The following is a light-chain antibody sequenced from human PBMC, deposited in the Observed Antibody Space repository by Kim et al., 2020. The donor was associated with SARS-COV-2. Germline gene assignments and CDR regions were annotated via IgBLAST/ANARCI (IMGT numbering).Light chain of an antibody. CDR2: EVS. CDR1: QSLLKSNGHTY. CDR3: MQGTHWPPYT. J-gene: IGKJ2*01. V-gene: IGKV2-30*01. Sequence: DVVMTQSPLSLAVTLGQPASISCRSSQSLLKSNGHTYLNWFQQRPGQSPRRLIYEVSKRDSGVPDRFSGSGSDTDFTLKISRVEAEDVGTYYCMQGTHWPPYTFGQGTKLEI.